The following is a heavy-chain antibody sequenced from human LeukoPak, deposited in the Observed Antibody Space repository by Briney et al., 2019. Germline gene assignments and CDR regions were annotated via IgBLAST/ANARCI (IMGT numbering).Heavy chain of an antibody. Sequence: GGSLRLSCAASGFTFSSYSMNWVRQAPGKGLEWVSSISSSSSYIYYADSVKGRFTISRDDAKNSLYLQMNSLRAEDTAVYYCARYSSGWTQSFWGQGTLVTVSS. J-gene: IGHJ4*02. CDR1: GFTFSSYS. CDR2: ISSSSSYI. D-gene: IGHD6-19*01. CDR3: ARYSSGWTQSF. V-gene: IGHV3-21*01.